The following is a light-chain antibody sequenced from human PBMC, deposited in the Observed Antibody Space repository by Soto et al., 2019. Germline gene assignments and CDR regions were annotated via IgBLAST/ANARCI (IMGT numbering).Light chain of an antibody. Sequence: DIQMTQSPSTLSASIGDRVTITCRASQRLDNCLAWYQQKPGKAPKLLIYDASSWESGVPSRLSGSGSETEFTLTISSLLPDDFATDYCQQYNRYWTFGQGTKVDIK. J-gene: IGKJ1*01. CDR3: QQYNRYWT. V-gene: IGKV1-5*01. CDR2: DAS. CDR1: QRLDNC.